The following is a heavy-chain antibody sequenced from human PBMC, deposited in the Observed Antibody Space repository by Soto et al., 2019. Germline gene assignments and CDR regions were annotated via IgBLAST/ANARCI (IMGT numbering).Heavy chain of an antibody. CDR3: ARPLGGRINWFDP. V-gene: IGHV4-39*01. CDR1: GGSISSSSYY. CDR2: IYYSGST. J-gene: IGHJ5*02. D-gene: IGHD1-26*01. Sequence: PSQTLSLTCTVSGGSISSSSYYWGWIRQPPGKGLEWIGSIYYSGSTYYNPSLKSRVTISVDTSKNQFSLKLSSVTAADTAVYYCARPLGGRINWFDPWGQGTLVTVSS.